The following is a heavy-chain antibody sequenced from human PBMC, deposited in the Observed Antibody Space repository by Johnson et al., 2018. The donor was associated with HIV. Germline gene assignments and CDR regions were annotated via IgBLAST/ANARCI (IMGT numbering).Heavy chain of an antibody. CDR3: ARCRYGDLLNVEAVDV. CDR2: IQQDGSEK. CDR1: EFTFNNYG. Sequence: VQLVESGGGVVQTGGSLRLSCVAAEFTFNNYGMHWVRQAPGKGLEWVANIQQDGSEKYYVDSVKGRFTISRDNAKNSLSLQMNSLRAEDTAVYYCARCRYGDLLNVEAVDVWGQGTMVTVSS. J-gene: IGHJ3*01. D-gene: IGHD4-17*01. V-gene: IGHV3-7*01.